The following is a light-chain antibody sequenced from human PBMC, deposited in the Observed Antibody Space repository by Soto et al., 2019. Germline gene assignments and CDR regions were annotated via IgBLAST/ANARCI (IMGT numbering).Light chain of an antibody. CDR1: QSVTNNF. J-gene: IGKJ3*01. CDR3: QQYGTPHFT. CDR2: GAS. Sequence: IVLTQSPGTLSLSPGERATLSCGASQSVTNNFLAWYQQKPGQAPRLLIYGASSRATGVPDRFSGSGSGTDFTLTISRVEPGDFAVYYCQQYGTPHFTFGPGTKVDIK. V-gene: IGKV3-20*01.